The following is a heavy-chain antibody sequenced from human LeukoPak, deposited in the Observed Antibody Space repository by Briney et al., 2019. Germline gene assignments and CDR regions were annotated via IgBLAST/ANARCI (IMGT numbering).Heavy chain of an antibody. CDR3: ARVRYDISTGYYKDY. V-gene: IGHV3-11*01. D-gene: IGHD3-9*01. Sequence: GGSLRLSCAASGFTFSDYYMSWIRQAPGKGLEWVSYISSSGSTIYYADSVKGRFTISRDNAKNSLYLQMNSLRAEDTAVYYCARVRYDISTGYYKDYWGQGTLVTVSS. CDR1: GFTFSDYY. CDR2: ISSSGSTI. J-gene: IGHJ4*02.